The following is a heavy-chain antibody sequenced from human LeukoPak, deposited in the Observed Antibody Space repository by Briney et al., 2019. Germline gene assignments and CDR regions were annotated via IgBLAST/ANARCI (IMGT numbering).Heavy chain of an antibody. Sequence: GGSLRLSCAASGFIFRSYTMNWVRQAPGKGLEWVSSLSSSSTYIYYAESVKGRFTILRDNAKNMLYLQMNSLRAEDTALYYCARDDSGSYLEGAFDIWGQGTMVTVSS. CDR1: GFIFRSYT. D-gene: IGHD1-26*01. CDR3: ARDDSGSYLEGAFDI. J-gene: IGHJ3*02. CDR2: LSSSSTYI. V-gene: IGHV3-21*01.